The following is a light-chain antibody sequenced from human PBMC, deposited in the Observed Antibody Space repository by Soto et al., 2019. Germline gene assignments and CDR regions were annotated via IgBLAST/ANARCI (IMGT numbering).Light chain of an antibody. CDR1: QSISSW. CDR2: NAS. CDR3: QQYNTR. V-gene: IGKV1-5*01. J-gene: IGKJ2*03. Sequence: DIQMTQSPSTLSASVGDRFTITCRASQSISSWLAWYQQKPGKAPNLLIYNASILNTGVPSRFSGSGSGTEFTLTISSLQPDDFATYYCQQYNTRFGQGTKLEIK.